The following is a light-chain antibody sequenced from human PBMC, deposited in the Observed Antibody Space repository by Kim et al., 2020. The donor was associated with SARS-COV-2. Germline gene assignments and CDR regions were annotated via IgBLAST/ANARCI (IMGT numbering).Light chain of an antibody. V-gene: IGKV1-39*01. J-gene: IGKJ3*01. CDR1: QGICSH. Sequence: DIQMTQSPSSLSASVGDRVTITCRTTQGICSHLNWYQQKPGRAPKRLISGASTLQGGVPSRFSGSGSETDFTLTISSLQPDDFATYFCQQNYISPCTFGHGTKVDIK. CDR2: GAS. CDR3: QQNYISPCT.